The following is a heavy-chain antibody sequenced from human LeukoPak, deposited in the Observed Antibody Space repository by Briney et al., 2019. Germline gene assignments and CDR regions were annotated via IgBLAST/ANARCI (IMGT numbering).Heavy chain of an antibody. CDR3: ARNASSGFFNA. D-gene: IGHD6-25*01. Sequence: PSETLSLTCAVYGGSFSGYYWSWIRQPPGKGLEWIGEINHSGSTNYNPSLKSRVTVSADTSKNEFSLTLRSVTAADTAVYFCARNASSGFFNAWGRGTLVTVSS. CDR1: GGSFSGYY. CDR2: INHSGST. J-gene: IGHJ1*01. V-gene: IGHV4-34*01.